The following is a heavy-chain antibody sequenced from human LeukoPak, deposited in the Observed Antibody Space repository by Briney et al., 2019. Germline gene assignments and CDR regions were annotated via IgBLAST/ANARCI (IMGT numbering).Heavy chain of an antibody. Sequence: SSETLSLTCTVSGGSISSGGYYWSWIRQHPGKGLEWIGYIYYSGSTYYNPSLKSRVTISVDTSKYQFSLKLSSVTAADTAVYYCALGGTDYYDSSGLLGYWGQGTLVTVSS. CDR1: GGSISSGGYY. D-gene: IGHD3-22*01. V-gene: IGHV4-31*03. CDR2: IYYSGST. CDR3: ALGGTDYYDSSGLLGY. J-gene: IGHJ4*02.